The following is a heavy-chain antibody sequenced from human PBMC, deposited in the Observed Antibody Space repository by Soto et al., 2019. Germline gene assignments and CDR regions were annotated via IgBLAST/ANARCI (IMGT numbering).Heavy chain of an antibody. CDR2: ISSSSSYI. D-gene: IGHD6-6*01. CDR1: GFTFSSYS. J-gene: IGHJ4*02. Sequence: EVQLVESGGGLVKPGGSLRLSCAASGFTFSSYSMNWVRQAPGKGLEWVSSISSSSSYIYYADSVKGRFTISRDNAKNSLYLQMNSLRAEDTAVYYCVRGTHYSSSSGSKSGIDYWGQGTLVTVSS. CDR3: VRGTHYSSSSGSKSGIDY. V-gene: IGHV3-21*01.